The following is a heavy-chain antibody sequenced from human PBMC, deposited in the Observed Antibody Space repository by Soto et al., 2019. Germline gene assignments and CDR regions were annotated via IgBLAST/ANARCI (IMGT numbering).Heavy chain of an antibody. D-gene: IGHD3-10*01. CDR3: AKLGTLRGFAELAVDAFDL. J-gene: IGHJ3*01. Sequence: EVQLLTSGGGLLQPGGSLTLSCAASGFPFSSYAMSWVRQAPGKGLEWVSTISGSGGSTYYADSVKGRFTISRDNSKNAISTPRNSRRAEDTAMYFCAKLGTLRGFAELAVDAFDLWGQGTLVTVSS. V-gene: IGHV3-23*01. CDR2: ISGSGGST. CDR1: GFPFSSYA.